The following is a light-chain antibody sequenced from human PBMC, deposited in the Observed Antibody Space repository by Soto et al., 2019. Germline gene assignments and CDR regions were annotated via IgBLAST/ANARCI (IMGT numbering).Light chain of an antibody. Sequence: EIVLTQSPGTLSLSPGATATLSCRASQSVSRNYLAWFQQKPGQAPRLLIYGVSTRATGIPDRFSGSGSGTDFTLTISILEPEDFAVYYCHHYGVSPIYTFGPGTKLDFK. J-gene: IGKJ3*01. CDR2: GVS. CDR1: QSVSRNY. CDR3: HHYGVSPIYT. V-gene: IGKV3-20*01.